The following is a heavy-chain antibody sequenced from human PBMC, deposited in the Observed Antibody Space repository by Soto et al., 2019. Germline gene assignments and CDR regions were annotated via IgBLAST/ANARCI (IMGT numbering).Heavy chain of an antibody. CDR1: GFTFSSYA. D-gene: IGHD3-10*01. Sequence: EVQLLESGGGLVQPGVSLRLSCAASGFTFSSYAMSWVRQAPGKGLEWVSAISGSGGSTYYADSAKGRFTISRDNCKNTLYLQMNSLRAEDTAVYYCAKPAVLLWFGELNAPFFDPWGQGTLVTVSS. CDR2: ISGSGGST. V-gene: IGHV3-23*01. CDR3: AKPAVLLWFGELNAPFFDP. J-gene: IGHJ5*02.